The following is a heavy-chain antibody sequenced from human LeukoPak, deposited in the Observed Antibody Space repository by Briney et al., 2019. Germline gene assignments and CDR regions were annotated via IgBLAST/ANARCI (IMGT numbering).Heavy chain of an antibody. CDR3: ARDLVVGLRVLAY. J-gene: IGHJ4*02. CDR1: GFTFSSYG. V-gene: IGHV3-33*01. Sequence: PGGSLRLSCAASGFTFSSYGMHWVRQAPGKGLGWVAVIWYDGSNKYYADSVKGRFTISRDNSKNTLYLQMSSLRAEDTAVYYCARDLVVGLRVLAYWGQGTLVTVSS. CDR2: IWYDGSNK. D-gene: IGHD2-2*01.